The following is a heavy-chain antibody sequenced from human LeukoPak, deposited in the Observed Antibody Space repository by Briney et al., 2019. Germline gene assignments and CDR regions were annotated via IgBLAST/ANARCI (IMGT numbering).Heavy chain of an antibody. J-gene: IGHJ3*02. CDR2: MYHSGST. V-gene: IGHV4-38-2*01. CDR1: GYSISSGYY. Sequence: SETLSLTCGVSGYSISSGYYWGWIRQTPGKGLEWIGSMYHSGSTYFNPPLKSRVTISVDTSKNQFSLKLSSVTAADTAVYYCARSTSMIVVVFGDAFDIWGQGTMVTVSS. CDR3: ARSTSMIVVVFGDAFDI. D-gene: IGHD3-22*01.